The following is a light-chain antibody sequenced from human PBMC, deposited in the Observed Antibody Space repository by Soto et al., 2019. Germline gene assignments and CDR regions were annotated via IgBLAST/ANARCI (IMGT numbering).Light chain of an antibody. CDR2: DAS. CDR3: QQYDSVLGT. Sequence: DLQMTEGPATLAASCGENVTISCRASQSIRHWLACYQQKPGKAPKFLIYDASSLESGVPSRFSGSGSGTELTPTISSLQPDNFATYYCQQYDSVLGTFGPGTKVDIK. CDR1: QSIRHW. J-gene: IGKJ1*01. V-gene: IGKV1-5*01.